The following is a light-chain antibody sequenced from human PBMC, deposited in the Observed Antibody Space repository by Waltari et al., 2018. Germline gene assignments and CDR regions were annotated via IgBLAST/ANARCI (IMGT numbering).Light chain of an antibody. V-gene: IGKV2-30*01. J-gene: IGKJ1*01. Sequence: EVVMTQFPLSLSVTLGQPASISCRSSQSLVSRDGNTYFNWFHQRPGQSPRRLLFKVSKRDSGVPDRFSGSGSGTAFTLTISRVEAEDVGVYYCMQGTHWPWTFGQGTKVEIK. CDR3: MQGTHWPWT. CDR2: KVS. CDR1: QSLVSRDGNTY.